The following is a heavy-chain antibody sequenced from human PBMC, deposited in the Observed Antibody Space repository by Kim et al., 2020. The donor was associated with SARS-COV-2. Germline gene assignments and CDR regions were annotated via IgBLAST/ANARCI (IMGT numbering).Heavy chain of an antibody. CDR2: IYNSGST. V-gene: IGHV4-39*06. J-gene: IGHJ4*02. Sequence: SETLSLTCTVSGGSISSSSYYWCWIRQPPGKGLEWIGSIYNSGSTYYNSSHKRRAIISEDTNKNQFLKQMTSMTAEATAVYCSARGIGDYAPRYWGQGTL. D-gene: IGHD2-21*02. CDR3: ARGIGDYAPRY. CDR1: GGSISSSSYY.